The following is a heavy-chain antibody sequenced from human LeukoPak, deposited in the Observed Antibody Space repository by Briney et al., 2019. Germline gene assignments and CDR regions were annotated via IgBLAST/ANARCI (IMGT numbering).Heavy chain of an antibody. CDR3: ARPSGYSSSWYLGY. CDR2: IWYDGSDK. Sequence: GGSLRLSCAASGFTFSSYGMHWVRQAPGKGLEWEAVIWYDGSDKYYADSVKGRFTISRDNSKNTLYLQMNSLRAEDTAVYYCARPSGYSSSWYLGYWGQGTLVTVSS. CDR1: GFTFSSYG. V-gene: IGHV3-33*01. D-gene: IGHD6-13*01. J-gene: IGHJ4*02.